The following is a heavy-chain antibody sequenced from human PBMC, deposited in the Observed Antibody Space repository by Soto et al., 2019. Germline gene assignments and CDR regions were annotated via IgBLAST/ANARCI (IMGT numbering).Heavy chain of an antibody. CDR1: GFTVSSYA. D-gene: IGHD6-19*01. J-gene: IGHJ4*02. V-gene: IGHV3-23*01. CDR3: AKAAHDFIAVAGTFDY. CDR2: ISGSGGST. Sequence: EVQLLESGGGLVQPGGSLRLSCAASGFTVSSYAMSWVRQAPGKGLEWVSAISGSGGSTYYADSVKGRFTISRDNSKNTLYLQMNSLRAEDTAVYYCAKAAHDFIAVAGTFDYWGQGTLVTVSS.